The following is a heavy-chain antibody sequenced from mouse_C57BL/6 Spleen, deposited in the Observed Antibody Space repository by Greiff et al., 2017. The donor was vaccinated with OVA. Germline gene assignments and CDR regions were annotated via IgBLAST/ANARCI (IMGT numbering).Heavy chain of an antibody. Sequence: QVQLQQSGAELVRPGASVTLSCKASGYTFTDYEMHWVKQTPVHGLEWIGAIDPETGGTAYNQKFKGKAILTADKSSSTAYLELRSLTSEDSAVYYCAERGFTTVVGSTPYFDYWGQGTTLTVSS. D-gene: IGHD1-1*01. CDR2: IDPETGGT. V-gene: IGHV1-15*01. J-gene: IGHJ2*01. CDR3: AERGFTTVVGSTPYFDY. CDR1: GYTFTDYE.